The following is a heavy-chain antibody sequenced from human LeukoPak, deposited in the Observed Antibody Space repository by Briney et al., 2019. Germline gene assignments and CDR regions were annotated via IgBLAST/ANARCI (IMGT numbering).Heavy chain of an antibody. J-gene: IGHJ6*04. Sequence: GGSLRLSCAASGFTFSSYDMNWVRQAPGKGLEWVSFISSSGSNINYADSVKGRFTISRDNAKNSLYLQMNSLRAEDTAVYYCAELGITMIGGVWGKGTTVTISS. CDR2: ISSSGSNI. D-gene: IGHD3-10*02. V-gene: IGHV3-48*03. CDR1: GFTFSSYD. CDR3: AELGITMIGGV.